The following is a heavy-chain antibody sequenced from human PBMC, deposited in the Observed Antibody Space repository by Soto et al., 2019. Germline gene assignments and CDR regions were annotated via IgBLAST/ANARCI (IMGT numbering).Heavy chain of an antibody. CDR3: ARDPSTINKLIGVWFDP. V-gene: IGHV1-69*05. D-gene: IGHD2-8*01. J-gene: IGHJ5*02. CDR1: GDTFGRFT. Sequence: ASVKVSCKASGDTFGRFTINWVRQAPGQGLEWMGGIKPISDITNYAQRFQGRVTFTTDASTSTVYLELSSLRSEDTAMYYCARDPSTINKLIGVWFDPWGQGTLVTVSS. CDR2: IKPISDIT.